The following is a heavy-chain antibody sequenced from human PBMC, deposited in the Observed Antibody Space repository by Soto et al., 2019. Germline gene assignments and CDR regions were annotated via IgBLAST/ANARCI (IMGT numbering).Heavy chain of an antibody. D-gene: IGHD6-19*01. V-gene: IGHV3-74*01. J-gene: IGHJ4*02. CDR3: AKGGRQWLVTSDFNY. Sequence: GGSLRLSCAASGFTFSSYSMNWVRQAPGKGLEWVSRIHSDGSSTSYADSVKGRFTISRDSSKNTVSLEMTSLRAEDTAVYYCAKGGRQWLVTSDFNYWGQGALVTVSS. CDR2: IHSDGSST. CDR1: GFTFSSYS.